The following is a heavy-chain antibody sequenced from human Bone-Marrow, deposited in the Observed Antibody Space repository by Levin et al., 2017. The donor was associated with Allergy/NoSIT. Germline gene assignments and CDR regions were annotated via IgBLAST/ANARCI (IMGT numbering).Heavy chain of an antibody. V-gene: IGHV1-2*02. CDR1: GYTFTGYY. D-gene: IGHD2-21*02. Sequence: ASVKVSCKASGYTFTGYYMHWVRQAPGQGLEWMGWINPNSGGTNYAQKFQGRVTMTRDTSISTAYMELSRLRSDDTAVYYCARNPYCGGDCSTSYYYYGMDVWGQGTTVTVSS. CDR3: ARNPYCGGDCSTSYYYYGMDV. J-gene: IGHJ6*02. CDR2: INPNSGGT.